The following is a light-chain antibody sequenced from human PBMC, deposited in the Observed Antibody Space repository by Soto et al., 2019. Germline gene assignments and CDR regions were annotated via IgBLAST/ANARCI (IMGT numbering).Light chain of an antibody. J-gene: IGKJ1*01. Sequence: DIVLTQSPATLSLSLGQRATLSGRARQSVSIDLDWYQKKPGQAHRLISYDASNRAAGIPARFSGSGPGTDFPHTISSLDPEECAIYSCQHRIVWPPWPFGQGTNVELK. CDR1: QSVSID. CDR2: DAS. CDR3: QHRIVWPPWP. V-gene: IGKV3-11*01.